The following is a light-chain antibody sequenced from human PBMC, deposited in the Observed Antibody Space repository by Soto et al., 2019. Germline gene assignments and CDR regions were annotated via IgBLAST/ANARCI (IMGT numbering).Light chain of an antibody. CDR3: CSYAGSSTYA. V-gene: IGLV2-23*02. Sequence: QSALAQPASVSGSPGQSITISCTGTSSDVGSYNLVSWYQQHPGKAPKLMIYEVNKRPSGVSSRFSGSKSGNTASLTISGLQAEDEADYYCCSYAGSSTYAFGTGPKVTVL. CDR2: EVN. CDR1: SSDVGSYNL. J-gene: IGLJ1*01.